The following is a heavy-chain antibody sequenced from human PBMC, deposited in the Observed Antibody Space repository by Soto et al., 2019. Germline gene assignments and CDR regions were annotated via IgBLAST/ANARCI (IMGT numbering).Heavy chain of an antibody. V-gene: IGHV4-31*03. CDR3: ARDLGILADSFDI. CDR1: GGSISSGGYY. Sequence: SETLSLTCTVSGGSISSGGYYWSWIRQHPGKGLEWIGYIYYSGSTYYNPSLKSRVTISVDTSKNQFSLKLSSVTAADTAVYYCARDLGILADSFDIWGQGTMVTVSS. J-gene: IGHJ3*02. CDR2: IYYSGST. D-gene: IGHD1-26*01.